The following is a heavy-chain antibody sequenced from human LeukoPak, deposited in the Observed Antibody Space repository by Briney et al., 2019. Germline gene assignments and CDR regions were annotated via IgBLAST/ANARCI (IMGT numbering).Heavy chain of an antibody. CDR2: MNPNSGNT. CDR3: ARGRTTVIFGVVIIRAEYFQH. D-gene: IGHD3-3*01. CDR1: GYTFTSYD. J-gene: IGHJ1*01. V-gene: IGHV1-8*01. Sequence: ASVKISCKASGYTFTSYDINWVRQATGQGLEWMGWMNPNSGNTGYAQKFQGSVTMTRNTSISTAYMELSSLRSEDTAVYYCARGRTTVIFGVVIIRAEYFQHWGQGTLVTVSS.